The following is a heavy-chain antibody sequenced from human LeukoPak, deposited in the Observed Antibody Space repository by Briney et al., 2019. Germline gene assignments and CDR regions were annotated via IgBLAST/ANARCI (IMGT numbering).Heavy chain of an antibody. CDR3: ARDWAVAGSYYFDY. D-gene: IGHD6-19*01. J-gene: IGHJ4*02. V-gene: IGHV3-23*01. CDR1: GFTFSSYA. Sequence: GGSLRLSCAASGFTFSSYAMSWVRQAPGKGLEWVSAISGSGGSTYYADSVKGRFTISRDNSKNTLYLQMNSLRAEDTAVYYCARDWAVAGSYYFDYWGQGTLVTVSS. CDR2: ISGSGGST.